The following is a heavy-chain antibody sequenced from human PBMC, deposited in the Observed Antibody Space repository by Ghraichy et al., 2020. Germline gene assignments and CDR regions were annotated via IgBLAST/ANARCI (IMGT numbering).Heavy chain of an antibody. CDR2: ITPLFGTS. Sequence: SVKVSCKASGGTFKNYAFSWVRRAPGQGLEWMGVITPLFGTSQYTQKFQGRVTITADESTRTTYMELSSLRSEDTAVYYCARTPNSCIGGACSNFYYYYGFDVWAKGPRSPSP. D-gene: IGHD2-21*02. CDR3: ARTPNSCIGGACSNFYYYYGFDV. CDR1: GGTFKNYA. J-gene: IGHJ6*02. V-gene: IGHV1-69*13.